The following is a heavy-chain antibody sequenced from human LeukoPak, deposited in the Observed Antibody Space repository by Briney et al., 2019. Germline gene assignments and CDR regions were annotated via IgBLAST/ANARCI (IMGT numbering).Heavy chain of an antibody. J-gene: IGHJ4*02. V-gene: IGHV3-74*01. D-gene: IGHD4/OR15-4a*01. Sequence: GGPLRLSCAASGLTFSSHWMHWVRQAPGKGLVWVSRITNDGSSTTYADSVKGRFTISRDNAKNMLYLQVNSLRAEDTAVYYCAKALYGGNDYWGQGTLVTVSS. CDR1: GLTFSSHW. CDR3: AKALYGGNDY. CDR2: ITNDGSST.